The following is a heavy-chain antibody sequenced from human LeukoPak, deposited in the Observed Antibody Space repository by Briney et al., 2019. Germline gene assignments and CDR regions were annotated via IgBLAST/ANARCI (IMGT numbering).Heavy chain of an antibody. V-gene: IGHV3-23*01. CDR3: AKGPQLGSGYHPDY. CDR1: GFPFSSSA. Sequence: PGGSLRLSCAASGFPFSSSAMTWVRQAPGKGLEWVSAITGSDDKTHHADYVKGRFTIPRDFSKNTLHLQMNSLRVEDTAIYYCAKGPQLGSGYHPDYWGQGTLVTVSS. J-gene: IGHJ4*02. D-gene: IGHD3-22*01. CDR2: ITGSDDKT.